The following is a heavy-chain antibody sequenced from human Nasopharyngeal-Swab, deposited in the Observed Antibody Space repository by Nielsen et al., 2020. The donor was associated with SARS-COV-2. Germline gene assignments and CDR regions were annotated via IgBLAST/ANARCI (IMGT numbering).Heavy chain of an antibody. CDR3: AKDHPTMVTPGGVS. D-gene: IGHD4-23*01. J-gene: IGHJ5*02. V-gene: IGHV1-18*01. Sequence: ASVKVSCKASGYTFTSYGVSWVRQAPGQRLEWMGWISAYNGNTNCVQKFQGRVTMTTDTSTSTAYMELRGLTSDDTAVYYCAKDHPTMVTPGGVSWGQGTRITVSS. CDR2: ISAYNGNT. CDR1: GYTFTSYG.